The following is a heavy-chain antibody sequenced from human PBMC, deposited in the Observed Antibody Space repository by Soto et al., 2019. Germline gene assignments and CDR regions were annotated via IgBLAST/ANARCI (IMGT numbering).Heavy chain of an antibody. CDR3: ANNLAAPLDY. D-gene: IGHD6-13*01. CDR2: ISHSGST. Sequence: QVQLQESGPGLVKPSGTLSLTCAVSGGSITSGTWWSWVRQPPGKGLEWIGEISHSGSTNYNPSLRSXXSXSXXKAKSQCSLNLSSVTAAADTAVYYCANNLAAPLDYGGQGTLVTVSS. V-gene: IGHV4-4*02. J-gene: IGHJ4*02. CDR1: GGSITSGTW.